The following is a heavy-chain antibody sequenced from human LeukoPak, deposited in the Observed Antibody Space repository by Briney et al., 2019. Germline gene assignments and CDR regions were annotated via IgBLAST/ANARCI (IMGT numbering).Heavy chain of an antibody. CDR3: ARSSSGFSLHDY. V-gene: IGHV4-59*01. Sequence: PSETLSLTCTVYGGSISSYYWSWIRQPPGKGLEWIGYIYYSGSTNYNPSLKSRVTISVDTSKNQFSLKLSSVTAADTAVYYCARSSSGFSLHDYWGQGTLVTVCS. J-gene: IGHJ4*02. CDR1: GGSISSYY. D-gene: IGHD6-19*01. CDR2: IYYSGST.